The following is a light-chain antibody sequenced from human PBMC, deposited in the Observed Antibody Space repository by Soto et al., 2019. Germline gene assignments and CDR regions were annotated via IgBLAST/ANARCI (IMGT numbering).Light chain of an antibody. CDR2: AAS. J-gene: IGKJ4*01. CDR3: QQANSLPLT. Sequence: DIQMTQSPSSVSASVVDPGTIPCRASQGISSWLVWYQQKPGKAPKLLIYAASSLQSAVPSMFSGSGSGTDFTLTISRLQPEDFGTYYYQQANSLPLTFGGGTKVEIK. V-gene: IGKV1-12*01. CDR1: QGISSW.